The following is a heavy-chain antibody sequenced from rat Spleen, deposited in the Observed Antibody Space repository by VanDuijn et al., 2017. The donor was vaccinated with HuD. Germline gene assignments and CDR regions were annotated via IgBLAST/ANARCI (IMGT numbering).Heavy chain of an antibody. J-gene: IGHJ2*01. CDR3: ARSLLQWYYFDY. V-gene: IGHV5-27*01. D-gene: IGHD1-1*01. Sequence: EVQLVESGGGLVQPGRSLKLSCAASGFTFSNYYMAWVRQAPTKGLEWVAYISPSGGSTYYRDSVKGRFTISRDNAKSTLYLQMDSLRSEDTATYYCARSLLQWYYFDYWGQGVMVTVSS. CDR2: ISPSGGST. CDR1: GFTFSNYY.